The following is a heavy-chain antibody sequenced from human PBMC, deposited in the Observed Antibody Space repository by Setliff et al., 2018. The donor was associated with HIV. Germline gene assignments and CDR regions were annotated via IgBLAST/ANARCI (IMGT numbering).Heavy chain of an antibody. J-gene: IGHJ6*03. Sequence: PGGSLRLSCAASGLNLSRYDMHWVRQAPGRGLDWLAVLWFDGNNRKYAASVKGRFTISRDNSKNTLYLQLDSLTAEDTAVYYCARDKEGYYYYYMDVWDKGTTVTVSS. CDR2: LWFDGNNR. CDR1: GLNLSRYD. CDR3: ARDKEGYYYYYMDV. V-gene: IGHV3-33*04.